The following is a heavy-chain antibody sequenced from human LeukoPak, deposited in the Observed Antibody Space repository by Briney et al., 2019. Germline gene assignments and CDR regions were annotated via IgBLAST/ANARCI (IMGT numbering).Heavy chain of an antibody. D-gene: IGHD6-19*01. CDR2: INPNSGGT. V-gene: IGHV1-2*02. CDR3: ARSGIAVAGTVILFDY. Sequence: GASVKVSCKASGYTFTGYYMHWVRQAPGQGVEWMGWINPNSGGTNYAQKFQGRVTMTRDTSISTAYMELSRLRSDDTAVYYCARSGIAVAGTVILFDYWGQGTLVTVSS. CDR1: GYTFTGYY. J-gene: IGHJ4*02.